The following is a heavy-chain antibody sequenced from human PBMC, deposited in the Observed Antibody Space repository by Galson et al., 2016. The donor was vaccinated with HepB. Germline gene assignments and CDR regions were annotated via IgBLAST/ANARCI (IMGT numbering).Heavy chain of an antibody. D-gene: IGHD5-18*01. CDR1: GSSFRTYS. CDR3: ATDSRPDV. V-gene: IGHV3-48*02. Sequence: SLRLSCAASGSSFRTYSMNWVRQAPGKGLEWISYISWTSGTTYYADSVKGRFTISRDNAKDSLYLQMNALRDEDTAVYYCATDSRPDVWGQGTMVTVSS. CDR2: ISWTSGTT. J-gene: IGHJ6*02.